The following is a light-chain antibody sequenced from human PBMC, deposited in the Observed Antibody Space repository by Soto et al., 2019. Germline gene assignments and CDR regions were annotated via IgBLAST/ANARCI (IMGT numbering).Light chain of an antibody. CDR3: EQYGSSPIT. J-gene: IGKJ5*01. CDR2: GAS. CDR1: QSVSSSY. Sequence: ELMFKQSPVTLFLSPGEIATLSCRASQSVSSSYLARYQQKPGQAPRLLIYGASSRATGIQDRFSGSGSGTDFTLTIRRLEPEDFAVYYCEQYGSSPITFGQGTRLDI. V-gene: IGKV3-20*01.